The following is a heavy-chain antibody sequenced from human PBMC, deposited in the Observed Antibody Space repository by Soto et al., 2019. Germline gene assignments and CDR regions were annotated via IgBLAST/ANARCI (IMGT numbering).Heavy chain of an antibody. CDR1: GGSISSGAYS. CDR3: ARLGGYCSSTSCCGYYGMDV. Sequence: QLQLQESGPGLVKPSETLSLTCTVSGGSISSGAYSWGWLRPPPGKGLEWIGTFYYSGSTYYNPSLESRVTISVDTFKSQVSLKVSSVTAADTAVYYCARLGGYCSSTSCCGYYGMDVWGQGTTVTVSS. V-gene: IGHV4-39*01. J-gene: IGHJ6*02. CDR2: FYYSGST. D-gene: IGHD2-2*01.